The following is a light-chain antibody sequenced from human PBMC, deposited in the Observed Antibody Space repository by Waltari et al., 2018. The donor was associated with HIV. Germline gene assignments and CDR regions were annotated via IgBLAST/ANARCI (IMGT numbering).Light chain of an antibody. J-gene: IGKJ5*01. CDR2: AAS. CDR3: QQADSFPFT. CDR1: QDVSTW. V-gene: IGKV1-12*02. Sequence: DIQMTQSPSSVSASVGDRVTFTCRASQDVSTWLAWYQQKPGNAPKLRIYAASRLQTGVPSRFSGRGSGTDCTLTIHSLQPEDFATYFCQQADSFPFTFGQGTRLEIK.